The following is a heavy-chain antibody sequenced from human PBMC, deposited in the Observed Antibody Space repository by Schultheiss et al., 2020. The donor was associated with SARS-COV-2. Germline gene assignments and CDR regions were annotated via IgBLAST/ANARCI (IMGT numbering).Heavy chain of an antibody. Sequence: ASVKVSCKASGYTFTDYYMHWVRQAPGQGLEWMGWINPNSGGTNYAQKFQGRVTMTRDTSISTAYMELSRLRSDDTAVYYCASMTQGSTANYGMDVWGQVTTVTVSS. D-gene: IGHD3-10*01. CDR1: GYTFTDYY. V-gene: IGHV1-2*02. CDR3: ASMTQGSTANYGMDV. J-gene: IGHJ6*02. CDR2: INPNSGGT.